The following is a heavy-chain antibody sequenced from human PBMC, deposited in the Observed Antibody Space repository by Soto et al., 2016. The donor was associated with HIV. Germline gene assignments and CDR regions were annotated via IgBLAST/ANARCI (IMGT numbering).Heavy chain of an antibody. CDR2: MNPDNGNT. CDR3: ARGVKDLTVILDY. Sequence: QVQLVQSGAEVKKPGASVKVSCKASGYTFTGYYMHWVRQAPGQGPEWMGWMNPDNGNTEFAQNFQDRVTFTRNRSISTAYLELNSLTSDDTAVYYCARGVKDLTVILDYWGQGTLVTVSS. J-gene: IGHJ4*02. CDR1: GYTFTGYY. D-gene: IGHD4-17*01. V-gene: IGHV1-8*03.